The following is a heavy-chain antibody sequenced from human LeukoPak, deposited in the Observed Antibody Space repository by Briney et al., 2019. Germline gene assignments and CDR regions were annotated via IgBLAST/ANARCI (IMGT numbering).Heavy chain of an antibody. CDR3: ARARNLGYCSSTSCRNWFDP. J-gene: IGHJ5*02. D-gene: IGHD2-2*01. Sequence: SETLSLTCTVSGGSISSYYWSWIRQPPGKGLEWIGYIYCSGSTNYNPSLKSRVTISVDTSKNQFSLKLSSVTAADTAVYYCARARNLGYCSSTSCRNWFDPWGQGTLVTVSS. CDR1: GGSISSYY. CDR2: IYCSGST. V-gene: IGHV4-59*01.